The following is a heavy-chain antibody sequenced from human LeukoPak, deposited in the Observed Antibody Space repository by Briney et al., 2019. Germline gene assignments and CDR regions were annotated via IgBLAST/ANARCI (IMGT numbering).Heavy chain of an antibody. V-gene: IGHV3-23*01. Sequence: PGGSLRLSCAASGFSFSTFAMNWVRQAPGKGLEWVSAVSDSGGSTYYADSVKGRFAISRDNSKNTLYLQMNSLRAEDTAVYYCARDPSDYGYWGQGALVTVSS. J-gene: IGHJ4*02. D-gene: IGHD4-17*01. CDR2: VSDSGGST. CDR1: GFSFSTFA. CDR3: ARDPSDYGY.